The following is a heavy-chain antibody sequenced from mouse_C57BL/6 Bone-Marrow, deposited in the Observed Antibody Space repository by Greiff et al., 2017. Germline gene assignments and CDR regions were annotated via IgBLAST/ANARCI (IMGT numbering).Heavy chain of an antibody. J-gene: IGHJ1*03. V-gene: IGHV2-3*01. D-gene: IGHD4-1*01. Sequence: VKLMESGPGLVAPSQSLSISCTVSGFSLTSYGVSWVRQPPGKGLEWLGVIWGDGSTNYHSALISRLSISKDNSESQGFLKLNSLQTDDTATYYCAKEGNWDWYFDVWGTGTTVTVTS. CDR2: IWGDGST. CDR1: GFSLTSYG. CDR3: AKEGNWDWYFDV.